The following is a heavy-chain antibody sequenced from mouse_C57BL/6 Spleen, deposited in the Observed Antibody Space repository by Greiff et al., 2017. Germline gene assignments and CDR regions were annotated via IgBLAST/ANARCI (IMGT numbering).Heavy chain of an antibody. CDR3: ARSRDYAIDY. CDR1: GYTFTSYW. D-gene: IGHD2-4*01. V-gene: IGHV1-59*01. J-gene: IGHJ2*01. Sequence: QVQLQQPGAELVRPGTSVKLSCKASGYTFTSYWMHWVKQRPGQGLEWIGVIDPSDSYTNYNQKFKGKATLTVDTSSSTAYMQLSSLTSEDSAVXYCARSRDYAIDYWGQGTTLTVSS. CDR2: IDPSDSYT.